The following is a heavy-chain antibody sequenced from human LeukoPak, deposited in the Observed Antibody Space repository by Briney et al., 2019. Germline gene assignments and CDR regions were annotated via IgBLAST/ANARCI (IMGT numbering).Heavy chain of an antibody. D-gene: IGHD3-9*01. CDR2: IIPIFGTA. J-gene: IGHJ4*02. CDR3: ARVSADGNVLRYFASDY. Sequence: GASVKVSCKASGGTFSSYAISWVRQAPGQGLEWMGGIIPIFGTADYAQKFQGRVTITADESTSTAYMELSSLRSEDTAVYYCARVSADGNVLRYFASDYWGQGTLVTVSS. CDR1: GGTFSSYA. V-gene: IGHV1-69*13.